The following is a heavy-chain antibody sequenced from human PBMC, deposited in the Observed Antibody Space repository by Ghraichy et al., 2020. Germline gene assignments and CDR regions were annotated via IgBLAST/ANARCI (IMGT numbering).Heavy chain of an antibody. Sequence: GGSLRLSCAASGFTFSSYAMSWVRLAPGKGLEWVSAISGSGGSTYYADSVKGRFTISRENAKNSLYLQLNSLRAGDTAVYYCARARDSHCLGGICSYYFDYWGQGTLVTVSS. J-gene: IGHJ4*02. V-gene: IGHV3-23*01. D-gene: IGHD4-23*01. CDR3: ARARDSHCLGGICSYYFDY. CDR1: GFTFSSYA. CDR2: ISGSGGST.